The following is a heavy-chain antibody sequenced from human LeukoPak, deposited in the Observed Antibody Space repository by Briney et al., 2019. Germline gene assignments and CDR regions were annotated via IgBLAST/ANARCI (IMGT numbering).Heavy chain of an antibody. CDR1: GYSISNGYY. V-gene: IGHV4-38-2*02. J-gene: IGHJ4*02. D-gene: IGHD3-10*01. Sequence: SETLSLTCTVSGYSISNGYYWGWIRQSPGKGLEWIGNIYHSGSTYYNPSLKSRVTISVDTSKNQFSLKLTSVTAADTAIYYCARKVTLTALGTYPYLDNWGQGILVTVSS. CDR2: IYHSGST. CDR3: ARKVTLTALGTYPYLDN.